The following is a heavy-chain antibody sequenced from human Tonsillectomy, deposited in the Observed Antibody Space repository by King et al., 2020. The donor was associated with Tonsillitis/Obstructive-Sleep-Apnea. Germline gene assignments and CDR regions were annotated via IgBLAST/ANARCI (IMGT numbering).Heavy chain of an antibody. CDR3: ARREETYAFDI. V-gene: IGHV5-51*01. Sequence: QLVQSGAEVKKPGESLKMSCKGSGYSFTNNCIAWVRQMPGKGLEWMGIICPGDSDIRYSPSFQGQVTISADKSISTAYLQWSSLKASDTAMYYCARREETYAFDIWGQGTMVTVSS. CDR1: GYSFTNNC. J-gene: IGHJ3*02. CDR2: ICPGDSDI.